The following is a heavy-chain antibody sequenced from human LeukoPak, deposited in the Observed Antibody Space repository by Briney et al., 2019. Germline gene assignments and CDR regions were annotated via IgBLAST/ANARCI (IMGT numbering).Heavy chain of an antibody. CDR3: ARVLRYFDWLLGY. Sequence: ASVKVSCKSSGYTFTNYGISWVRQAPGQGLEWMGWISAYNGNTKYSQKFQGRVTITRDTSASTAYMELSSLRSEDTAVYYCARVLRYFDWLLGYWGQGTLVTVPS. D-gene: IGHD3-9*01. V-gene: IGHV1-18*01. CDR1: GYTFTNYG. CDR2: ISAYNGNT. J-gene: IGHJ4*02.